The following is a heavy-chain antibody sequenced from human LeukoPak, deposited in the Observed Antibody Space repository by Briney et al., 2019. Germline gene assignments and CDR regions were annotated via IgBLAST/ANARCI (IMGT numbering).Heavy chain of an antibody. CDR1: GYSFTSYW. CDR3: ARHPATHYYDSSGYPGPLDY. V-gene: IGHV5-51*01. Sequence: GESLKISCKGSGYSFTSYWIGWVRQMPGKGLEWMGIIYPGDSDTRYSPSFQGQVTISADKSISTAYLQWSSLKASDTAMYYCARHPATHYYDSSGYPGPLDYWGQGTLVTVSS. D-gene: IGHD3-22*01. J-gene: IGHJ4*02. CDR2: IYPGDSDT.